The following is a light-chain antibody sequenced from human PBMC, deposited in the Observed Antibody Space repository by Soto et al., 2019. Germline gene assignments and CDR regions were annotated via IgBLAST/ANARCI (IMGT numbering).Light chain of an antibody. J-gene: IGLJ1*01. CDR2: DVS. CDR3: SSYTSSSIYV. CDR1: SSDVGGYEY. V-gene: IGLV2-14*03. Sequence: QSVLTQRASVSGSPGQSIIISCTGTSSDVGGYEYVSWYQQHPGKAPKLLIFDVSNRPSGVSDRFSGSKSGNTASLTISGLQAEDEAEYHCSSYTSSSIYVFGTGTKVTV.